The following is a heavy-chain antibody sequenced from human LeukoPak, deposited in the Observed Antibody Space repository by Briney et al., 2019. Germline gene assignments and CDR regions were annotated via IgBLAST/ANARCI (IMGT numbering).Heavy chain of an antibody. J-gene: IGHJ4*02. CDR1: GFTFSSYG. CDR3: ARGVAVAGHASPYFDY. CDR2: LWYDGSNK. D-gene: IGHD6-19*01. Sequence: GSLRLSCAASGFTFSSYGMHWVHQPPGKGLEWVAVLWYDGSNKYYADSVKGRFTISRDNSKNTLYLEMNSLRAEDTAVYYCARGVAVAGHASPYFDYWGQGNPGHRLL. V-gene: IGHV3-33*01.